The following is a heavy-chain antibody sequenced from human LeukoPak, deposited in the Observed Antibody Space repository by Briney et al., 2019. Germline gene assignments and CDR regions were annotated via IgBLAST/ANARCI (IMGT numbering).Heavy chain of an antibody. Sequence: GGSLRLSCAASGFTFSSNWMSWVRQAPGKGLEWVANIKQDGSEKYYVDSVKGRFTISRDNAKNSLYLQMDSLRAEDTAVYYCARLADTAKIDYWGQGTPVTVSS. J-gene: IGHJ4*02. CDR1: GFTFSSNW. CDR3: ARLADTAKIDY. V-gene: IGHV3-7*01. CDR2: IKQDGSEK. D-gene: IGHD5-18*01.